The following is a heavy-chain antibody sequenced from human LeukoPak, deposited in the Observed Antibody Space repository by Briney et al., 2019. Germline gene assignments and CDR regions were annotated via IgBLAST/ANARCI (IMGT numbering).Heavy chain of an antibody. CDR1: GGSISSGDYY. V-gene: IGHV4-31*03. D-gene: IGHD3-10*01. CDR3: ARGTMIRGVPDAEFDY. CDR2: IFYSGST. Sequence: SQTLSLTCTVSGGSISSGDYYWSWIRQHPGRGLERIGFIFYSGSTSYNPSLKSRLSISVDTSKSQFSLRLSSVTAADTAVYYCARGTMIRGVPDAEFDYWGQGTLVTVSS. J-gene: IGHJ4*02.